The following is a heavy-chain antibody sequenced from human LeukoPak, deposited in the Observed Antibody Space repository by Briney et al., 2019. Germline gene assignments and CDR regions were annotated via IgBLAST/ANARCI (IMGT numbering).Heavy chain of an antibody. CDR3: VSFYETC. V-gene: IGHV3-74*01. J-gene: IGHJ4*02. CDR1: GNYW. D-gene: IGHD2/OR15-2a*01. Sequence: GGSLRLSCAASGNYWMHWVRQVPGKGLVWVSHINSDGSWTSYADSVKGRFTISKDNAKNTAYLQMNSLRAEDTAVYYCVSFYETCWGRGTLVTVSS. CDR2: INSDGSWT.